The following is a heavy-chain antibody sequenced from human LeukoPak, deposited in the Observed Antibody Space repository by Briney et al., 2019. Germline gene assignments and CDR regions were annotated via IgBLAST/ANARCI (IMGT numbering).Heavy chain of an antibody. CDR1: GFTFSSYS. D-gene: IGHD1-26*01. V-gene: IGHV3-21*01. Sequence: GGSLRLSCAASGFTFSSYSMNWVRQAPGKGLEWVSSISSSSSYIYYADSVKGRFTISRDNSKNTLYLQMNSLRAEDTAVYYCAKDKWELHHQHFDYWGQGTLVTVSS. J-gene: IGHJ4*02. CDR3: AKDKWELHHQHFDY. CDR2: ISSSSSYI.